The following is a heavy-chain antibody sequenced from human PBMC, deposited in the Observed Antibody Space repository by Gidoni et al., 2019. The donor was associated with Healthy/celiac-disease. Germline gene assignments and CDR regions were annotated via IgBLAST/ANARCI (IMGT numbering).Heavy chain of an antibody. CDR3: ARGHPSDDSPKHWYFDL. V-gene: IGHV4-59*09. CDR2: ST. J-gene: IGHJ2*01. Sequence: STNYNPSLKSRVTISVDTSKNQFSLKLSSVTAADTAVYYCARGHPSDDSPKHWYFDLWGRGTLVTVSS. D-gene: IGHD3-22*01.